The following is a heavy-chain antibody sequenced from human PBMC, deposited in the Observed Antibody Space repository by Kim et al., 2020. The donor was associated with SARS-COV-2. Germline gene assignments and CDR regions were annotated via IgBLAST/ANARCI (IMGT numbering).Heavy chain of an antibody. CDR2: ITVYNGNT. D-gene: IGHD3-16*01. V-gene: IGHV1-18*01. CDR3: ARGGGSYWYVDY. CDR1: GYTFSTSG. Sequence: ASVKVSCNTSGYTFSTSGVSWVRQAPGQGPEWMGWITVYNGNTNYAQKLQGRVTMTTDTSTSTAYMELRSLTSDDTAVYYCARGGGSYWYVDYWGQGTLVTVSS. J-gene: IGHJ4*02.